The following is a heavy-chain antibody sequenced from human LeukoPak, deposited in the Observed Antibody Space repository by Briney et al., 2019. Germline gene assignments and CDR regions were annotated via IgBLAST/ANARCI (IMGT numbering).Heavy chain of an antibody. V-gene: IGHV6-1*01. CDR1: GDSVSSNSAA. J-gene: IGHJ4*02. CDR2: TYYRSKWYT. D-gene: IGHD6-19*01. Sequence: SQTLSLTCAISGDSVSSNSAAWNWIRQSPSRGLEWLGRTYYRSKWYTYYAVSVKSRISINRDTSKNQISLQLNSVTPEDTAVYYCAADNLAKWLGFDYWGQGTLVTVSS. CDR3: AADNLAKWLGFDY.